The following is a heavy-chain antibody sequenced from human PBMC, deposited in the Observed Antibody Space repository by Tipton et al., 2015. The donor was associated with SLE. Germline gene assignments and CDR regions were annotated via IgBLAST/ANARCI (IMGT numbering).Heavy chain of an antibody. CDR1: GFTFSSYS. D-gene: IGHD3-3*01. J-gene: IGHJ4*02. Sequence: SLRLSCAASGFTFSSYSMNWVRQAPGKGLEWVSSISSSSSYIYYADSVKGRFTISRDNAKNSLYLQMNSLRAEDTAVYYCARDGDCDFWSGYYTIPYWGQGTLVTVSS. CDR2: ISSSSSYI. CDR3: ARDGDCDFWSGYYTIPY. V-gene: IGHV3-21*01.